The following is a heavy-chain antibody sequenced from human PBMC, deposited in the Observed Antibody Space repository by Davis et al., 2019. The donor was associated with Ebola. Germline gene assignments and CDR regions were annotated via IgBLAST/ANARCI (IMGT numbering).Heavy chain of an antibody. CDR1: GGSFSGYS. V-gene: IGHV4-34*01. CDR3: ARGLNWDASGMDV. J-gene: IGHJ6*02. Sequence: PSETLSLTCAVYGGSFSGYSWSWIRQPPGKGLEWIGEINHSGSTNYNPSLKSRVTISVDTSKNQFSLKLSSVTAADTAVYYCARGLNWDASGMDVWGQGTTVTVSS. D-gene: IGHD7-27*01. CDR2: INHSGST.